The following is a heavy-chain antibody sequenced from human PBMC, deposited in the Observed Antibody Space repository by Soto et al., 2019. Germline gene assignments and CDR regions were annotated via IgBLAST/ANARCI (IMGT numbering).Heavy chain of an antibody. Sequence: SQTLSLTCAISGDSVSSNSAAWNWIRQSPSRGLEWLGRTYYRSKWYNDYAVSVKSRITINPDTSKNQFSLQLNSVTPEDTAVYYCAREAEYYCSGGSCYPLDPWGQGTLVTVSS. D-gene: IGHD2-15*01. CDR3: AREAEYYCSGGSCYPLDP. V-gene: IGHV6-1*01. CDR1: GDSVSSNSAA. J-gene: IGHJ5*02. CDR2: TYYRSKWYN.